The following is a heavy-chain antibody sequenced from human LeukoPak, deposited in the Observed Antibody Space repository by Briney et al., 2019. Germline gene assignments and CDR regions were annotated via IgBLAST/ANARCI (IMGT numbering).Heavy chain of an antibody. Sequence: GGSLRLSCAASGFTFSSYGMHWVRQAPGKGLEWVAVIWYDGSNKYYADSVKGRFTISRDNSKNTLYPQMNSLRAEDTAVYYCARPMVRGVIHAPPDYWGQGTLVTVSS. J-gene: IGHJ4*02. CDR1: GFTFSSYG. D-gene: IGHD3-10*01. V-gene: IGHV3-33*08. CDR2: IWYDGSNK. CDR3: ARPMVRGVIHAPPDY.